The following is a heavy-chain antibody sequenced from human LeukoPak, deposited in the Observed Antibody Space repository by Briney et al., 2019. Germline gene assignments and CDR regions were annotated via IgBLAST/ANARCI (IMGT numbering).Heavy chain of an antibody. CDR3: ARVPGYSYGYDY. Sequence: PGGSLRLSCAASGFTFSSYSMNWVRQAPGKGLEWVSSISSSSSYIYYADSVKGRFTISRDNAKNSLYLQMNSLRAEDTALYYCARVPGYSYGYDYWGQGTLVTVSS. CDR1: GFTFSSYS. D-gene: IGHD5-18*01. CDR2: ISSSSSYI. V-gene: IGHV3-21*04. J-gene: IGHJ4*02.